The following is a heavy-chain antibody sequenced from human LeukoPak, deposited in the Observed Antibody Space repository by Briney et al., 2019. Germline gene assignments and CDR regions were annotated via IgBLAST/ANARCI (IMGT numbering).Heavy chain of an antibody. J-gene: IGHJ5*02. CDR2: ISSSGSTI. CDR3: ASDEGNWFDP. CDR1: GFTFSSYA. Sequence: PGGSLRLSCAASGFTFSSYAMHWVRQAPGKGLEWVSYISSSGSTIYYADSVKGRFTISRDNAKNSLYLQMNSLRAEDTAVYYCASDEGNWFDPWGQGTLVTVSS. V-gene: IGHV3-48*04.